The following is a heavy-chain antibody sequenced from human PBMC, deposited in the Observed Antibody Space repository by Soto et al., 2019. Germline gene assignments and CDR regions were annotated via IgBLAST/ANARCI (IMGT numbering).Heavy chain of an antibody. CDR3: ARDLHYYDSSGYYYYYYGMEV. Sequence: GGSLRLSCAASGFTFSSYGMNWVRQVPGKGLEWVAVIWYDGNKKYYADSVKGRFTISRDNSKNTLYLQMNSLRAEDTAVYYCARDLHYYDSSGYYYYYYGMEVWGQGTTVTVSS. CDR1: GFTFSSYG. V-gene: IGHV3-33*08. J-gene: IGHJ6*02. CDR2: IWYDGNKK. D-gene: IGHD3-22*01.